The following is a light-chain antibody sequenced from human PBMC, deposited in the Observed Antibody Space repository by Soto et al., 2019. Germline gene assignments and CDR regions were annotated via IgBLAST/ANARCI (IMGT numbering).Light chain of an antibody. CDR2: DVS. CDR1: SGDVGGYNY. CDR3: GGAQV. V-gene: IGLV2-11*01. J-gene: IGLJ2*01. Sequence: QSVLTQPRSVSGSPGQSVTISCTGTSGDVGGYNYVSWYQQHPGKAPKLMIYDVSQRPSGVPDRFSGSKSGNTASLTISGLQAEYYCLIYYGGAQVFGGGTKLTVL.